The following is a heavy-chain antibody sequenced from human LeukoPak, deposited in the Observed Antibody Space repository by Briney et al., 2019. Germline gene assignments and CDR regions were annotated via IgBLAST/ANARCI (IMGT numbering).Heavy chain of an antibody. D-gene: IGHD1-26*01. CDR3: TRDPHGTVGTTRELDY. CDR2: ISGSGSTI. Sequence: GGSLRLSCAASGFTFSSYEMNWVRQAPGKGLEWVSYISGSGSTIYYADSVKGRFTISRDNAKNSLYLQMNSLRDEDTAVYYCTRDPHGTVGTTRELDYWGQGTLVTVSS. V-gene: IGHV3-48*03. CDR1: GFTFSSYE. J-gene: IGHJ4*02.